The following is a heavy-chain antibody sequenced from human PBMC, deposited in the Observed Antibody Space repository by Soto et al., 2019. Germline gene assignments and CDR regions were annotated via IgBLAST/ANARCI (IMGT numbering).Heavy chain of an antibody. Sequence: GESLKISCKGSGYNFTNYWINWVRQMPGQGLEWMGKIDPSDSYTIYSPSFQGHVTISADKSITTAYLQWSRLKASDTAMYYCAKQAMDTIGNAFYIWGQGTMVTVSS. J-gene: IGHJ3*02. D-gene: IGHD5-18*01. V-gene: IGHV5-10-1*01. CDR2: IDPSDSYT. CDR1: GYNFTNYW. CDR3: AKQAMDTIGNAFYI.